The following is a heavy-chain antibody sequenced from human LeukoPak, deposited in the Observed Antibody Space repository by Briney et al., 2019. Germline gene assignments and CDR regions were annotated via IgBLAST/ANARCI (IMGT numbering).Heavy chain of an antibody. CDR2: MNPNSGNT. Sequence: ASVKVSCKASGYTFTSYDINWVRQATGQGLEWMGWMNPNSGNTGYAQKFQGRATMTRNTSISTAYMELSRLRPDDTAVYYCARDGPAQMVDFDYWGQGTLVTVSS. J-gene: IGHJ4*02. CDR1: GYTFTSYD. V-gene: IGHV1-8*01. CDR3: ARDGPAQMVDFDY. D-gene: IGHD3-10*01.